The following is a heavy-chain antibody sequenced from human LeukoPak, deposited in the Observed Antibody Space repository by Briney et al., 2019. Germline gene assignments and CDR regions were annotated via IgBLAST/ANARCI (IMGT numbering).Heavy chain of an antibody. V-gene: IGHV3-30*02. J-gene: IGHJ3*02. D-gene: IGHD3-10*01. CDR2: IRYDGSNK. CDR1: GFTFSSYG. CDR3: AKIPQLLWFGELFEEIDAFDI. Sequence: GGSLRLSCAASGFTFSSYGMHWVRQAPGKGLEWVAFIRYDGSNKYYADSVKGRFTISRDNSKNTLYLQMNSLRAEDTAVYYCAKIPQLLWFGELFEEIDAFDIWGQGTMVTVSS.